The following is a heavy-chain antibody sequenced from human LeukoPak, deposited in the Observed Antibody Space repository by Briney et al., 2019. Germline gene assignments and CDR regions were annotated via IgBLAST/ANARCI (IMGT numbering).Heavy chain of an antibody. Sequence: PGGSLRLSCAASGFTLSDHYMDWVRQAPGGGLEWVGRIRNKANGSTTEYAASVKGRFTVSRDDSNSLLYLQMNSLKTEDTAVYYCARQGYCSGGSCRGQFYFDYWGQGTLVTVSS. CDR1: GFTLSDHY. V-gene: IGHV3-72*01. CDR3: ARQGYCSGGSCRGQFYFDY. CDR2: IRNKANGSTT. D-gene: IGHD2-15*01. J-gene: IGHJ4*02.